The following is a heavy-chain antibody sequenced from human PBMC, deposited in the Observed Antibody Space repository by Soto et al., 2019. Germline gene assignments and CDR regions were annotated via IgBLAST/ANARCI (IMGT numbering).Heavy chain of an antibody. CDR3: ARAGGGYLDY. V-gene: IGHV3-30*04. CDR2: ISNDGSNK. Sequence: QVQLVESGGGVVQPGRSLKLSCVASGFTLSNYALHWVRQAPGKGPEWMAFISNDGSNKLYADSVKGRFTISRDNSKNTLYLEMNSLRPEDPAVFYCARAGGGYLDYWGQGTLVTVSS. J-gene: IGHJ4*02. CDR1: GFTLSNYA. D-gene: IGHD3-22*01.